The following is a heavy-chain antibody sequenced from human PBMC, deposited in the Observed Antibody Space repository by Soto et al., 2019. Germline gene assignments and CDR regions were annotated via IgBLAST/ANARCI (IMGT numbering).Heavy chain of an antibody. CDR3: ARDPEYYYDSSGYFRLDY. D-gene: IGHD3-22*01. CDR2: ISYDGSNK. V-gene: IGHV3-30-3*01. J-gene: IGHJ4*02. Sequence: PGGSLRLSCAASGFTFSSYAMHWVRQAPGKGLEWVAVISYDGSNKYYADSVKGRFTISRDNSKNTLYLQMNSLRAEDTAVYYCARDPEYYYDSSGYFRLDYWRQGTLVTVSS. CDR1: GFTFSSYA.